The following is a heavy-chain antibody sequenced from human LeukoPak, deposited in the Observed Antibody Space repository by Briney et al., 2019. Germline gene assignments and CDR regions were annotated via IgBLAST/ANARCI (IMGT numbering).Heavy chain of an antibody. V-gene: IGHV4-59*08. J-gene: IGHJ2*01. CDR2: IYYSGST. Sequence: PSETLSLTCTVSGGSISSYYWSWIRQPPGKGLEWIGYIYYSGSTNYNPSLKSRVTISVDTSKNQFSLKLSSVTAADTAVYYCARTTMPPGSSWYFDLWGRGTLVTVSS. CDR3: ARTTMPPGSSWYFDL. CDR1: GGSISSYY. D-gene: IGHD2-2*01.